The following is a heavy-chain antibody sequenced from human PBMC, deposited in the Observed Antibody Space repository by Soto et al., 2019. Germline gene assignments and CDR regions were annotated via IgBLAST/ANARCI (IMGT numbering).Heavy chain of an antibody. CDR3: AKDRKSGSGWYWDY. D-gene: IGHD6-19*01. J-gene: IGHJ4*02. CDR1: GFTFSTYA. Sequence: GGSLRLSCAASGFTFSTYAMSWVRQAPGKGLEWVSSISGSGGSTYYADSVKGRFTISRDNSKNTLYLQVNSLRAEDTAVYYCAKDRKSGSGWYWDYWGQGTLVTVSS. CDR2: ISGSGGST. V-gene: IGHV3-23*01.